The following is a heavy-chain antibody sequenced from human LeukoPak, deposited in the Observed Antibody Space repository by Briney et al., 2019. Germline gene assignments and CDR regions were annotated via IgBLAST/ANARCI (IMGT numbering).Heavy chain of an antibody. CDR2: IKSKTDGGTT. CDR1: GFTFSNAW. J-gene: IGHJ4*02. Sequence: GGSLRLSCAASGFTFSNAWMSWVRQAPGKGLEWVGRIKSKTDGGTTDYAAPVKGRFTISRDDSKNTLYLQMNSLKTEDTAVYYCARSYYCGSGTYAPPAGLWGQGTLVTVSS. V-gene: IGHV3-15*01. D-gene: IGHD3-10*01. CDR3: ARSYYCGSGTYAPPAGL.